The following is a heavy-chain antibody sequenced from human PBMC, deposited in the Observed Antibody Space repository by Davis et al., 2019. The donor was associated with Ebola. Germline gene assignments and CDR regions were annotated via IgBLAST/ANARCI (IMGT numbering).Heavy chain of an antibody. J-gene: IGHJ5*02. D-gene: IGHD3-3*01. CDR3: AMHGLEWPGWFDP. Sequence: PSETLSLTCTVPGGPISSYYWSWIRQPPGKGLEWIGYIYYSGSTNYNPSLKSRVTISVDTSKNLFSLKLSSVTAADTAVYYRAMHGLEWPGWFDPWGQGTLVTVSS. CDR2: IYYSGST. V-gene: IGHV4-59*01. CDR1: GGPISSYY.